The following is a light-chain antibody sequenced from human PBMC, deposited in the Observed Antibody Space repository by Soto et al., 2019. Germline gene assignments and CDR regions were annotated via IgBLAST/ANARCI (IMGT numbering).Light chain of an antibody. Sequence: EIVMTQSPATLSVSPGERATLSCRASQSVSSKLAWYQQKPGQAPRLLIYGASTRATDIPARFSGSGSGTEFTLTISSLQSEDFAVYFCQQYNNWPPTFGQGTKVDI. V-gene: IGKV3-15*01. CDR1: QSVSSK. CDR3: QQYNNWPPT. J-gene: IGKJ1*01. CDR2: GAS.